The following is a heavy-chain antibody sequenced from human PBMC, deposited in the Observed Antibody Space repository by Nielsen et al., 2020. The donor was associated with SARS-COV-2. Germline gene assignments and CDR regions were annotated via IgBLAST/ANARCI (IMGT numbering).Heavy chain of an antibody. V-gene: IGHV4-61*01. CDR2: IYYSGST. J-gene: IGHJ4*02. D-gene: IGHD4-11*01. Sequence: SETLSLTCTVSGGSVSSGSYYWSWIRQPPGKGLEWIGYIYYSGSTNYNPSLKSRVTISVDTSKNQFSLRLSSVTAADTAVYYCARGDYSVWGQGTLVTVSS. CDR1: GGSVSSGSYY. CDR3: ARGDYSV.